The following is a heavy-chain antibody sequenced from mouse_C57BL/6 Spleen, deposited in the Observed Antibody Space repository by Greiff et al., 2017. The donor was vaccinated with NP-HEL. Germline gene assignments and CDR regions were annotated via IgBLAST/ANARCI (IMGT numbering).Heavy chain of an antibody. D-gene: IGHD2-4*01. CDR1: GYTFTSYT. J-gene: IGHJ3*01. CDR2: INPSSGYT. V-gene: IGHV1-4*01. CDR3: ARTGYDYDGAWFAY. Sequence: QLQQSGAELARPGASVKMSCKASGYTFTSYTMHWVKQRPGQGLEWIGYINPSSGYTKYNQKFKDKATLTADKSSSTAYMQLSSLTSEDSAVYYCARTGYDYDGAWFAYWGQGTLVTVSA.